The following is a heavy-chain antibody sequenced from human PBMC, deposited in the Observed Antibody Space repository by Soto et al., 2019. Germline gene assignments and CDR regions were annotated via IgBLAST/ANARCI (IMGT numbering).Heavy chain of an antibody. D-gene: IGHD3-10*01. CDR1: GGSISSYY. Sequence: PSETLSLTCTVSGGSISSYYWSWIRQPPGKGLEWIGYIYYSGITNYNPSLKSRVTISVDTSKNQFSLKLSSVTAADTAVYYCAREYSYYCCGLDYWGQGTMVTVSS. V-gene: IGHV4-59*01. J-gene: IGHJ4*02. CDR3: AREYSYYCCGLDY. CDR2: IYYSGIT.